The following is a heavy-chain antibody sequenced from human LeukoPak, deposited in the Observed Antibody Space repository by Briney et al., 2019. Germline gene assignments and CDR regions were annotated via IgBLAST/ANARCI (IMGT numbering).Heavy chain of an antibody. CDR2: IYYSGST. J-gene: IGHJ4*02. CDR3: ARDNLMAAAGTDARFLDY. D-gene: IGHD6-13*01. CDR1: GGSISSSSYY. V-gene: IGHV4-39*07. Sequence: PSETLSLTCTVSGGSISSSSYYWGWIRQPPGKGLEWIGSIYYSGSTYYNPSLKSRVTISVDTSKNQFSLKLSSVTAADTAVYYCARDNLMAAAGTDARFLDYWGQGTLVTVSS.